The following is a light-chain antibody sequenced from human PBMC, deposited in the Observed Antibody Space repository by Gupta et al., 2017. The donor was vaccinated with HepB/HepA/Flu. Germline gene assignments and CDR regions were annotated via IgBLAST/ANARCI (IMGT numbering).Light chain of an antibody. Sequence: DIQLTQSPSSLSASVGDRVIISCRASQNIGNYLNWYHHKLGKAPKLLIFGVSNLPSGVSSRFSGSGSGTEFSLIINTLQPDDFGTYYCQQSFTKPATFGGGTKMDIK. CDR3: QQSFTKPAT. V-gene: IGKV1-39*01. CDR2: GVS. CDR1: QNIGNY. J-gene: IGKJ4*01.